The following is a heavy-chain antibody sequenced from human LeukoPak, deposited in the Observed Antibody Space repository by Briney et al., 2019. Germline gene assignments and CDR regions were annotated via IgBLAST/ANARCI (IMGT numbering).Heavy chain of an antibody. Sequence: GESLKISCKGSGYSFTSYWIGWVRQMPGKGLEWMGIVYPGDSDTRYSPSFQGQVTISADKSISTAYLQWSSLKASDTAMYYCARGDVAYCGGDCQPFSFDYWGQGTLVTVSS. V-gene: IGHV5-51*01. CDR2: VYPGDSDT. D-gene: IGHD2-21*02. CDR3: ARGDVAYCGGDCQPFSFDY. CDR1: GYSFTSYW. J-gene: IGHJ4*02.